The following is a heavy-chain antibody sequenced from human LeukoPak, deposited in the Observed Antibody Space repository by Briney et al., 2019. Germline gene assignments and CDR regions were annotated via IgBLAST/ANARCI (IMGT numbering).Heavy chain of an antibody. V-gene: IGHV1-69*05. CDR1: GGTFSSYA. J-gene: IGHJ6*03. CDR3: ASNYDFWSGYNRGSSYYYMDV. Sequence: SVKVSCKASGGTFSSYAISWERQAPGQGLEWMGGIIPIFGTANYAQKFQGRVTITTDESTSTAYMELSSLRSEDTAVYYCASNYDFWSGYNRGSSYYYMDVWGKGTTVTVSS. D-gene: IGHD3-3*01. CDR2: IIPIFGTA.